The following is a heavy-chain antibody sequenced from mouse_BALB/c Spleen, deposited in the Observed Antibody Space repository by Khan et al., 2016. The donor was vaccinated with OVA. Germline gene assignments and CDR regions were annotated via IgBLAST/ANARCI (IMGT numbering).Heavy chain of an antibody. CDR1: GYSFTGYN. J-gene: IGHJ4*01. CDR2: IDPYYGST. Sequence: VQLKQSGPELEEPAPSLKMSCKASGYSFTGYNMNWVKQRTGRSLEWIGNIDPYYGSTTYNQKFKGKATLTVDPSSSTVYMQLKRLTSEDSAVYYRARSDGSYYAMDYWGQGTSVTVSS. V-gene: IGHV1-39*01. D-gene: IGHD2-3*01. CDR3: ARSDGSYYAMDY.